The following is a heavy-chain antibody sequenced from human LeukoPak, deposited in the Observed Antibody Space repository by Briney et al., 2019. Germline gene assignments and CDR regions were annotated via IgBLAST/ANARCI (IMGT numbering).Heavy chain of an antibody. V-gene: IGHV1-69*04. CDR2: IIPILGIA. Sequence: GASVKVSCKASGGTFSSYTISWVRQAPGQGLEWMGRIIPILGIANYAQKFQGRVTITADKSTSTAYMELSSLRSEDTDVYYCARDTLRSGYDYWGQGTLVTVSS. CDR3: ARDTLRSGYDY. CDR1: GGTFSSYT. J-gene: IGHJ4*02. D-gene: IGHD5-18*01.